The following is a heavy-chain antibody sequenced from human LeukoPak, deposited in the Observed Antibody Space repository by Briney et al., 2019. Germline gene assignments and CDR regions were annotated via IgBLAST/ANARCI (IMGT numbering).Heavy chain of an antibody. V-gene: IGHV1-2*06. Sequence: ASVKVSCNASGYTFTGYYIHLVRQAPGQGHERMRRINTNSGGTNYAQKFQGRVSMTRDTSISTASMELSRLRSDDTAVYYCARDGGPKIMDVWGKGTTVTVSS. J-gene: IGHJ6*04. CDR1: GYTFTGYY. D-gene: IGHD2-15*01. CDR2: INTNSGGT. CDR3: ARDGGPKIMDV.